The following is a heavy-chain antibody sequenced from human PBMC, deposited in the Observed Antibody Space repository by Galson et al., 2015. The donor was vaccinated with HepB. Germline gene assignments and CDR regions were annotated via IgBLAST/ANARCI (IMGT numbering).Heavy chain of an antibody. J-gene: IGHJ4*02. CDR1: GFTFSGHA. V-gene: IGHV3-30-3*01. CDR3: AREQRYCSATTCPSARGLFDY. CDR2: ISYDGGSI. Sequence: SLRLSCAASGFTFSGHALHWVRQAPGKGLEWVAVISYDGGSILYADSVKGRFIISRDNSKNTLHLQMNSLTAEGTAVYYCAREQRYCSATTCPSARGLFDYWGQGTLVTVSS. D-gene: IGHD2-15*01.